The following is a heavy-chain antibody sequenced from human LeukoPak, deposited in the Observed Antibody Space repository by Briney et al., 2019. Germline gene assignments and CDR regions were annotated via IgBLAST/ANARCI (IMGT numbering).Heavy chain of an antibody. D-gene: IGHD1-26*01. J-gene: IGHJ6*03. CDR2: IYYSGST. CDR1: GGSISSSSYY. Sequence: SETLSLTCTVSGGSISSSSYYWGWIRQPPGKGLEWIGSIYYSGSTYYNPSLKSRVTISVCTSKNQISLKLSSVTAADTAVYYCARSGSYNYYYYYYMDVWGKGTTVTVSS. CDR3: ARSGSYNYYYYYYMDV. V-gene: IGHV4-39*07.